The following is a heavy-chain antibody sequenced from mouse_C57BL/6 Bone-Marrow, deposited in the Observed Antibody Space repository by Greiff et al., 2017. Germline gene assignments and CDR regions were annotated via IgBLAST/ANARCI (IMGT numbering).Heavy chain of an antibody. V-gene: IGHV14-3*01. J-gene: IGHJ3*01. D-gene: IGHD1-1*01. Sequence: EVQGVESVAELVRPGASVKLSCTASGFNIKNTYMHWVKQRPEQGLEWIGRIDPANGNTKYAPKFQGKATITADTSSNTAYLQLSSLTSEDTAIYYCARGITTVVATPDWFAYWGQGTLVTVSA. CDR3: ARGITTVVATPDWFAY. CDR1: GFNIKNTY. CDR2: IDPANGNT.